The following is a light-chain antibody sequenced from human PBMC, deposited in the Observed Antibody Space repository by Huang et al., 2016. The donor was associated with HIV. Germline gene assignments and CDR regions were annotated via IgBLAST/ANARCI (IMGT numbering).Light chain of an antibody. V-gene: IGKV3-11*01. J-gene: IGKJ5*01. CDR2: DAS. CDR1: QRVSNY. Sequence: EIVLTQSPATLSLSPGQRATLSCRASQRVSNYLAWYQQKPGQAPRLLIYDASNRAAGIPASLSGSGSGKDFAITISSREPEDFAVYYCQQRSNWPSITFGQGTRLEIK. CDR3: QQRSNWPSIT.